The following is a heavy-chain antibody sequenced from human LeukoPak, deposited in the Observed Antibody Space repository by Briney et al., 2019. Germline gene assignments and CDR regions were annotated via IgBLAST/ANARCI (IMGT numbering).Heavy chain of an antibody. D-gene: IGHD6-19*01. J-gene: IGHJ3*02. V-gene: IGHV4-39*01. Sequence: SETLSLTCTVSSGSISTSSYYWGWIRQPPGKGLEWIGSIYYSGSTYYNPSLKSRVTISVDTSKNQFSLKLSSVTAADTAVYYCARRASSGWYPFAFDIWGQGTMVTVSS. CDR2: IYYSGST. CDR1: SGSISTSSYY. CDR3: ARRASSGWYPFAFDI.